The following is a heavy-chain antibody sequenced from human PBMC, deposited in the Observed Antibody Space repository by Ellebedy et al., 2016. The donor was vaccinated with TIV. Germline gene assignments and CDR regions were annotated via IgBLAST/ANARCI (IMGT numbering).Heavy chain of an antibody. CDR2: INAGNGNT. CDR1: GYTFTSYA. V-gene: IGHV1-3*01. CDR3: ARARVNWNQGKGFDP. Sequence: ASVKVSXXASGYTFTSYAMHWVRQAPGQRLEWMGWINAGNGNTKYSQKFQGRVTITRDTSASTAYMELSSLRSEDTAVYYCARARVNWNQGKGFDPWGQGTLVTVSS. D-gene: IGHD1-1*01. J-gene: IGHJ5*02.